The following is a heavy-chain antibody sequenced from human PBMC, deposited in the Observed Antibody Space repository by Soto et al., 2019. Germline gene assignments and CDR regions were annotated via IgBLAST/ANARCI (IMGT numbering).Heavy chain of an antibody. V-gene: IGHV4-31*03. D-gene: IGHD6-13*01. CDR1: GDSVSSFGSY. Sequence: PSETLSLTCIVSGDSVSSFGSYWTWIRQRPGKGLEWIGYIYYSELTDYNPSLKSRVAISLDTSRNQFSLQLTSVTVADTAVYYCTRDASRDSSARGWFDPWGPGTLVTVSS. J-gene: IGHJ5*02. CDR2: IYYSELT. CDR3: TRDASRDSSARGWFDP.